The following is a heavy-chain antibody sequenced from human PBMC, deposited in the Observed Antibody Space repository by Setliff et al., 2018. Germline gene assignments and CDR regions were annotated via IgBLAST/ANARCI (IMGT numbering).Heavy chain of an antibody. J-gene: IGHJ4*02. D-gene: IGHD3-3*01. V-gene: IGHV1-46*01. CDR3: ARENTAKNFWGEESDY. CDR2: INPGDGST. Sequence: ASVKVSCKASGYTFTTYYMHWVRQAPGQGLEWMGVINPGDGSTTYAQKFQGRVKMTRDTSTNTVYMQQNSLRFEDRAVYYCARENTAKNFWGEESDYWGQGTLVTVSS. CDR1: GYTFTTYY.